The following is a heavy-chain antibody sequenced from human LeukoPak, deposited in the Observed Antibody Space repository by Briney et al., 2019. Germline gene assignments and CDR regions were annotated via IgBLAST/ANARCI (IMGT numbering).Heavy chain of an antibody. D-gene: IGHD2-2*01. CDR2: IYPADSDT. CDR3: ARLGHCSSTSCYGLDY. J-gene: IGHJ4*02. V-gene: IGHV5-51*01. CDR1: GYSFTNYW. Sequence: GESLKISCKGSGYSFTNYWIGWVRQMPGKGLEWMGIIYPADSDTRYSPSFQDQVTISADKSISTAYLQWSSLKASDTAMYYCARLGHCSSTSCYGLDYWGQGTLVTVSS.